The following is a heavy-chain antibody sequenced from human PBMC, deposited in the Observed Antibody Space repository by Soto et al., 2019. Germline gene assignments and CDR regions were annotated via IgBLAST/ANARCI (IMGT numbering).Heavy chain of an antibody. D-gene: IGHD3-3*01. V-gene: IGHV3-23*01. CDR1: GFTFSSYA. Sequence: EVQLLESGGGLGQPGGSLRLSCAASGFTFSSYAMSWVRQAPGKGLEWVSAIGGGGGTTHYADSVKGRFTISRYNSKNTRYLQMPSLRAEDTAVYYCAKEGDFLSGSNSFDYWGQGTLVTVSS. CDR2: IGGGGGTT. J-gene: IGHJ4*02. CDR3: AKEGDFLSGSNSFDY.